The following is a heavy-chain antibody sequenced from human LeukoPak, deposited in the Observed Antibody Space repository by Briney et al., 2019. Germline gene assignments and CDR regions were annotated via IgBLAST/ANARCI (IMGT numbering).Heavy chain of an antibody. V-gene: IGHV4-39*01. D-gene: IGHD1-26*01. Sequence: SETLSLTCIVSDGSISSSSYYWGWIRQPPGKGLEWIGNLFYTGETFYNPSLNSRVTIYVDTSRSQFSLGLSSGTAADTAVYDCARTDSGRYSYFDYWGQGTLVTVSS. J-gene: IGHJ4*02. CDR1: DGSISSSSYY. CDR2: LFYTGET. CDR3: ARTDSGRYSYFDY.